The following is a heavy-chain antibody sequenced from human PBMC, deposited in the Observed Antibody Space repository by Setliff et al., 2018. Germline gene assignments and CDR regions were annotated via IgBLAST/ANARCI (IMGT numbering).Heavy chain of an antibody. Sequence: LSLTCTISGGFTSSFYWSWIRQAPGKGLEWIGYVDHSGSTNFSPSLKSRGTISVDTSKTQVSLTLTSVTAADTAVYYCARDYQGGWFDPWGPGTLVTV. CDR1: GGFTSSFY. D-gene: IGHD3-16*01. CDR2: VDHSGST. J-gene: IGHJ5*02. V-gene: IGHV4-59*01. CDR3: ARDYQGGWFDP.